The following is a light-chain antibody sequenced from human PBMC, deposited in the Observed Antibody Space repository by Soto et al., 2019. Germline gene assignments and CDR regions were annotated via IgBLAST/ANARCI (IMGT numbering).Light chain of an antibody. CDR3: QSYDSSLSGSGV. J-gene: IGLJ3*02. V-gene: IGLV1-40*01. CDR1: SSNIGAGYD. Sequence: QAVVTQPPSVSGAPGQRVTISCTGSSSNIGAGYDVHWYQLLPGTAPKLLIYGNNNRPSGVPDRFSGSKSGTSASLAITGLQPEDEADYYCQSYDSSLSGSGVFGGGTKLTVL. CDR2: GNN.